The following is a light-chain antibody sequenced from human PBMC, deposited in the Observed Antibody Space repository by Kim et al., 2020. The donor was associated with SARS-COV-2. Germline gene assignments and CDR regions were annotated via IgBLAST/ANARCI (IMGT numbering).Light chain of an antibody. Sequence: QLVLTQSPSASASLGASVKLTCTLSSGHSSYAIAWHQQQPEKGPRYLMKLNSDGSHSKGDGIPDRFSGSSSGAERYLTISSLQSEDEADYYCQTWGTGIKGVFGGETQLTVL. CDR1: SGHSSYA. CDR2: LNSDGSH. J-gene: IGLJ3*02. CDR3: QTWGTGIKGV. V-gene: IGLV4-69*01.